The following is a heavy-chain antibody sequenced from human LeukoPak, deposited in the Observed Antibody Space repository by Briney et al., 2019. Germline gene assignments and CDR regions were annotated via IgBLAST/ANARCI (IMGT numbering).Heavy chain of an antibody. Sequence: PETLSLTCTVSGDSISSSTYCWGWIRQPPGKGLEWIGTIYSSGSTYYNPPLKSRVTISVDTSKNQFSLKLSSVTAADTAVYYCARRNGYINDWPNWFAPWGQGTLVTVSS. CDR2: IYSSGST. CDR1: GDSISSSTYC. CDR3: ARRNGYINDWPNWFAP. V-gene: IGHV4-39*01. D-gene: IGHD6-19*01. J-gene: IGHJ5*02.